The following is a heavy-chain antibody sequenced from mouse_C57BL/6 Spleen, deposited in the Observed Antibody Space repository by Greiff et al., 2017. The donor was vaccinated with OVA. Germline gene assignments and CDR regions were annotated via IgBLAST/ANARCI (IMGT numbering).Heavy chain of an antibody. Sequence: QVQLQQPGAELVRPGTSVKLSCKASGYTFTSYWMHWVKQRPGQGLEWIGVIDPSDSYTNYNQKFKGKATLTVDTSSSTAYMQLSSLTSEDSAGYYCVYDYDRNAYWGQGTLVTVSA. J-gene: IGHJ3*01. V-gene: IGHV1-59*01. CDR1: GYTFTSYW. CDR3: VYDYDRNAY. CDR2: IDPSDSYT. D-gene: IGHD2-4*01.